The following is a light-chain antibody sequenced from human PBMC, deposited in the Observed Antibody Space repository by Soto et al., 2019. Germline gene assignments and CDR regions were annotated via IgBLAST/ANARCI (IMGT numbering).Light chain of an antibody. Sequence: EIVLTQSPGTLSLSPGERATLSCRASQRITTSSLAWYQQKPGQAPRLLIYDASNRATGIPDRLSGSGSGTDFTLTISRLEPEDFAVYYCQQRGGSPPTWTFGQGTKVDNK. V-gene: IGKV3-20*01. J-gene: IGKJ1*01. CDR3: QQRGGSPPTWT. CDR1: QRITTSS. CDR2: DAS.